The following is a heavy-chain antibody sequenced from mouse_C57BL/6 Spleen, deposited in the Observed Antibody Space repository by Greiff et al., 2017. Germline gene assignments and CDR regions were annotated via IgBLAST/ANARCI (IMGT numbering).Heavy chain of an antibody. CDR2: IYPGDGDT. J-gene: IGHJ4*01. Sequence: QVQLQQSGPELVKPGASVKISCKASGYAFSSSWMNWVKQRPGHGLEWIGRIYPGDGDTNYNGKFQGKATLTADTSSSTAYRHLSSLTSEDSAVYFCARSGVGYWGQGTSVTVSS. CDR1: GYAFSSSW. V-gene: IGHV1-82*01. D-gene: IGHD3-2*02. CDR3: ARSGVGY.